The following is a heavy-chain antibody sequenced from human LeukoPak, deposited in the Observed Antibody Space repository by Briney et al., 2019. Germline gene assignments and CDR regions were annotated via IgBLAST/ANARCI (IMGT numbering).Heavy chain of an antibody. CDR1: GFTFSDAW. D-gene: IGHD3-10*01. CDR2: IKNKVDGGTG. J-gene: IGHJ4*02. CDR3: TTRGGFGY. V-gene: IGHV3-15*01. Sequence: GGSLRLSCKGSGFTFSDAWMSWVRQAPGKGLEWLGRIKNKVDGGTGDYPASVKARFTISRDDSKSTAYLQMNSLRTEDTAVYFCTTRGGFGYWGQGTLVTVSS.